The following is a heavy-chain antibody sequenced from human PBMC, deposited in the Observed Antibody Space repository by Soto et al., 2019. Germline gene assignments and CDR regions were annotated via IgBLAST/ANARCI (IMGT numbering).Heavy chain of an antibody. CDR1: GFTFSNYW. V-gene: IGHV3-74*01. Sequence: EVQLVESGGGLVQPGGSLRLSCAGYGFTFSNYWMHWVRQAPGKGLEWVSRIDHDGPTDYADSVRGRFTISRDNAENTLYLQMHSLRPEDTAVYYCVRDSHGDYWGQGTLVTVSS. CDR3: VRDSHGDY. CDR2: IDHDGPT. J-gene: IGHJ4*02.